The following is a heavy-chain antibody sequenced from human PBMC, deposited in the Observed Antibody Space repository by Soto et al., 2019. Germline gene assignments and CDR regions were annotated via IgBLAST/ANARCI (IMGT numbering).Heavy chain of an antibody. CDR1: GFTFSNAW. J-gene: IGHJ3*02. V-gene: IGHV3-15*01. CDR3: SWGRVFDI. CDR2: IKSKTDGGTT. D-gene: IGHD3-16*01. Sequence: GGSLRLSCAASGFTFSNAWMSWVRQAPGKGLEWDGRIKSKTDGGTTDYAAPVKGRFTISRDDSKNTLYLQMNSLKTEDTAVYYCSWGRVFDIWGQGTMVTVSS.